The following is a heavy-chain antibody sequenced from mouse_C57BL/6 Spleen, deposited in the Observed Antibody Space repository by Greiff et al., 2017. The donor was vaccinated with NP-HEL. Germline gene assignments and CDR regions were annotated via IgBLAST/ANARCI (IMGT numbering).Heavy chain of an antibody. CDR2: SWWDDDK. V-gene: IGHV8-8*01. CDR1: GFSLSTFGMG. J-gene: IGHJ3*01. CDR3: ARPRYSNYERVGWFAY. Sequence: QVTLKVSGPGILQPSQTLSLTCSFSGFSLSTFGMGVGWIRQPSGKGLGWLAHSWWDDDKYYNPALKSRLTISKDTSKNQVFLKIANVDTADTAKYYCARPRYSNYERVGWFAYWGQGTLVTVSA. D-gene: IGHD2-5*01.